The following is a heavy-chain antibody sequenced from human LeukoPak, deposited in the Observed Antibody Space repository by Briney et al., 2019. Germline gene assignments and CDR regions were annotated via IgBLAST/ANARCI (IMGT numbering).Heavy chain of an antibody. J-gene: IGHJ4*02. Sequence: GGSLRLSCAASGFNFSSYGMHWVRQAPGKGLEWVAVIWYDGSNKYYADSVKGRFTISRDNSKNTLYLQMNSLRAEDTAVYYCARVAATTTTTSVGYYFDYWGQGTLVTVSS. CDR3: ARVAATTTTTSVGYYFDY. D-gene: IGHD6-6*01. V-gene: IGHV3-33*01. CDR2: IWYDGSNK. CDR1: GFNFSSYG.